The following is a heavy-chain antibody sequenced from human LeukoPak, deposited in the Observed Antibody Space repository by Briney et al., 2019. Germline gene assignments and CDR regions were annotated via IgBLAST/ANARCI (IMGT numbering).Heavy chain of an antibody. D-gene: IGHD1-7*01. CDR2: ICSDYKT. V-gene: IGHV3-23*05. J-gene: IGHJ2*01. CDR3: ARTYLVGWYFDL. CDR1: GFTIGGFA. Sequence: GGSLRLSCAASGFTIGGFAMTWVRQAPGKGLEWVSSICSDYKTHYSESVKGRFAISRDNAKNTLYLQMNSLRAEDTAVYYCARTYLVGWYFDLWGRGTLVTVSS.